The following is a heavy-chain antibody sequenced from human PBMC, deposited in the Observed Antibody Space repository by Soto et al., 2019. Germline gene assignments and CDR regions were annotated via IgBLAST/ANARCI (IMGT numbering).Heavy chain of an antibody. CDR3: ARNGGYSGYDYGKANYYYYGMDV. V-gene: IGHV4-59*01. J-gene: IGHJ6*02. CDR1: GGSISSYY. Sequence: SETLSLTCTVSGGSISSYYLSWIRQPPGKGLEWIGYIYYSGSTNYNPSLKSRVTISVDTSKNQFSLKLSSVTAADTAVYYCARNGGYSGYDYGKANYYYYGMDVWGQGTTVTVSS. D-gene: IGHD5-12*01. CDR2: IYYSGST.